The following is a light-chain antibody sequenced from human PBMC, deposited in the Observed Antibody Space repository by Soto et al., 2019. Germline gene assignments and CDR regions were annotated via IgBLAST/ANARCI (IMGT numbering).Light chain of an antibody. CDR3: QQSYHNPRT. J-gene: IGKJ2*01. V-gene: IGKV1-39*01. CDR2: GAS. Sequence: DIQMTQSPSSLSASVGDRVTITCRTSQSINTFLNWYQQKPGNAPKLLIYGASTLHRGVPSRFSGSGSGTDFTLTITNVQSEDFATYFCQQSYHNPRTFGQGTTLEI. CDR1: QSINTF.